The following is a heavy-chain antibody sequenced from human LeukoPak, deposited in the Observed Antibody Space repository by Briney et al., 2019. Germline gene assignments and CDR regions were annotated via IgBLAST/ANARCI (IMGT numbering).Heavy chain of an antibody. CDR3: ARFSDPYSSVWDGTFYYFYYYMDV. D-gene: IGHD6-19*01. V-gene: IGHV1-18*01. Sequence: ASVKVSCKASGYTFTSYGISWVGPAPGQRLEWMGWVSAYNVKINYAQKLQGTVTMTTAPSTSTAYMELRSLRSDDTAVYYCARFSDPYSSVWDGTFYYFYYYMDVWGKGTTVTVSS. CDR2: VSAYNVKI. CDR1: GYTFTSYG. J-gene: IGHJ6*03.